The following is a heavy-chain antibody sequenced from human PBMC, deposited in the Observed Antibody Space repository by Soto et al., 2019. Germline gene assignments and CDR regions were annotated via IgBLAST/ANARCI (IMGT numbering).Heavy chain of an antibody. CDR2: INPNSGGT. J-gene: IGHJ4*02. D-gene: IGHD2-2*01. CDR3: ARADCSSNSCHYGY. CDR1: GYTFTGYY. V-gene: IGHV1-2*02. Sequence: GSSVKVSCKASGYTFTGYYMHWVRQAPGQGLEWMGWINPNSGGTNYAQKFQGRVTMTRDTSISTAYMELSRLRSDDTAVLYCARADCSSNSCHYGYWGQGTLVTV.